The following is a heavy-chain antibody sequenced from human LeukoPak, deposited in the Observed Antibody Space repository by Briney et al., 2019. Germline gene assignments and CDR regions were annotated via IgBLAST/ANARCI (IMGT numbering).Heavy chain of an antibody. Sequence: SETLSLTCTVSGGSISSSSYYWGWIRQPPGKGLEWIGSIYYSGSTYYNPSLKSRVTISVDTSKNQFSLKLSSVTAADTAVYYCAILGYCTNGVCSNWGQGTLVTVSS. CDR3: AILGYCTNGVCSN. CDR2: IYYSGST. J-gene: IGHJ4*02. CDR1: GGSISSSSYY. D-gene: IGHD2-8*01. V-gene: IGHV4-39*07.